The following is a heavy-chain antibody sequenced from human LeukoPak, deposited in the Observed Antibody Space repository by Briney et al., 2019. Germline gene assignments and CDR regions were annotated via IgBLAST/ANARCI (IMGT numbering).Heavy chain of an antibody. D-gene: IGHD3-3*01. J-gene: IGHJ4*02. CDR1: GFTFSSYA. V-gene: IGHV3-23*01. CDR3: AKVTIAYCDFWSGHWDH. Sequence: GGSLRLSCAASGFTFSSYAMSWVRQAPGKGLEWVSTISGSGGSTYYADSVKGRFTISRDNSKNTLYLQMNSLRAEDTAVYYCAKVTIAYCDFWSGHWDHWGQGTLVTVSS. CDR2: ISGSGGST.